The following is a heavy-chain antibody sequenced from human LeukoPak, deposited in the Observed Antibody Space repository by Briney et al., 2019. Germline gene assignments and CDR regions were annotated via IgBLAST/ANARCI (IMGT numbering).Heavy chain of an antibody. CDR3: ARETSGWGSQH. D-gene: IGHD6-19*01. CDR1: GFTFSNYA. CDR2: ISYDGSNI. Sequence: PGGSLRLSCEASGFTFSNYAMHWVRQAPGKGLEWVATISYDGSNIYNADSVKGRFTVSRDNSKNTLFLQMDSLRPEDTAVYYCARETSGWGSQHWGQGTLVTVSS. J-gene: IGHJ1*01. V-gene: IGHV3-30-3*01.